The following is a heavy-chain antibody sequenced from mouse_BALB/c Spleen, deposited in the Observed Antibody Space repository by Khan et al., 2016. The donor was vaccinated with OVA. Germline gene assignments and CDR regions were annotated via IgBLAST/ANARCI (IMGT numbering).Heavy chain of an antibody. J-gene: IGHJ3*01. Sequence: QVQLKQSGAELVKPGASVNLSCKTSGYTFTSYWMHWVKQRPGQGLEWIGEINPSNGRTNYNEKFKSKATLTVDKSSRIAYIQLSSLTSEDSAVYYCARLYYYWFADWGQGTLVSVSA. D-gene: IGHD2-1*01. CDR3: ARLYYYWFAD. CDR1: GYTFTSYW. V-gene: IGHV1S81*02. CDR2: INPSNGRT.